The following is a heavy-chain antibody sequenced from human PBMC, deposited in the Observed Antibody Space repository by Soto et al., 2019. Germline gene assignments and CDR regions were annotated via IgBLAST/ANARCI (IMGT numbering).Heavy chain of an antibody. Sequence: QITLEESGPTLVKPTQTLTLTCTFSGFSLTTSRVGVGWIRQPPGKALEWLAVIHWNDDNHYSPSLKSRLTITKDTSKNQVVLTLTNMDPADTATYYCTHRLVGSGQGYWGQGTLVTVSS. D-gene: IGHD2-15*01. J-gene: IGHJ4*02. CDR1: GFSLTTSRVG. V-gene: IGHV2-5*01. CDR3: THRLVGSGQGY. CDR2: IHWNDDN.